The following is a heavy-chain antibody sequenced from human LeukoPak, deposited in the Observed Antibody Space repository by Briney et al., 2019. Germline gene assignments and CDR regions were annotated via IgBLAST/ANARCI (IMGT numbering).Heavy chain of an antibody. D-gene: IGHD2-2*01. Sequence: PSETLSLTCAVSGGSISSGGYSWSWIRQPPGKGLEWIGYIYYSGSTYYNPSLKSRVTISVDTSKNQFSLKLSSVTAADTAVYYCARDRVVPAPRLDYWGQGTLVTVSS. CDR3: ARDRVVPAPRLDY. CDR1: GGSISSGGYS. CDR2: IYYSGST. V-gene: IGHV4-30-4*07. J-gene: IGHJ4*02.